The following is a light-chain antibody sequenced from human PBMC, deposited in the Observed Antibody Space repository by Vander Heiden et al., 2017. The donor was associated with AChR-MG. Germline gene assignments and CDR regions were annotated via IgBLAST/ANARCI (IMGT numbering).Light chain of an antibody. CDR1: QSVSSSY. Sequence: EIVLTQPPGTLSWSPGERATLSCRASQSVSSSYLAWYQQKPGQAPRLRIYGASSRATGIPDRFSGSGSGTDFTLTISRLEPEDFAVYYCQQYGSSPPYTFGQGTKLEIK. CDR3: QQYGSSPPYT. V-gene: IGKV3-20*01. CDR2: GAS. J-gene: IGKJ2*01.